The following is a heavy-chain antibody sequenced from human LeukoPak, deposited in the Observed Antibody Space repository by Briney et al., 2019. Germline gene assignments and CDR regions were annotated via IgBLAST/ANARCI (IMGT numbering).Heavy chain of an antibody. CDR2: IIPIFGTA. J-gene: IGHJ4*02. CDR1: GGTFSSYA. V-gene: IGHV1-69*05. Sequence: ASVKVSCKASGGTFSSYAISWVRQAPGQGLEWMGGIIPIFGTANYAQKFQGRVTITTDESTSTAYMELSSLRSEDTAVYYCVREYYDSSGYAIDYWGQGTLVTVSS. CDR3: VREYYDSSGYAIDY. D-gene: IGHD3-22*01.